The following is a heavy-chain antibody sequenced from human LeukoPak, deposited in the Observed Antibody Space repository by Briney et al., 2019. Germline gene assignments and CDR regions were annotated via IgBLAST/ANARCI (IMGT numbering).Heavy chain of an antibody. V-gene: IGHV5-51*01. Sequence: GESLKISCKGSGYSFTSYWIGWVRQMPGKGLEWMGIIYPGDSDTRYSPSFQGQVTISADKSISTAYLQWSSLRASDTAMYYCARSLIRGYSSSWDAFDIWGQGTMVTVSS. D-gene: IGHD6-13*01. J-gene: IGHJ3*02. CDR3: ARSLIRGYSSSWDAFDI. CDR1: GYSFTSYW. CDR2: IYPGDSDT.